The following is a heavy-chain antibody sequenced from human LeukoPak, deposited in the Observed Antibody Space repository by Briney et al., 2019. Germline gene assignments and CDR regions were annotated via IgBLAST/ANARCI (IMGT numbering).Heavy chain of an antibody. CDR1: GGSISSYY. V-gene: IGHV4-59*01. CDR3: SRSFWGKYIDY. J-gene: IGHJ4*02. D-gene: IGHD3-16*01. CDR2: IHYSGST. Sequence: SETLSLTCTVSGGSISSYYWSWIRQPPGKGLEWIGYIHYSGSTNYNPSLKSRVTISADTSKNQFSLKLSSVTAADTAVYYCSRSFWGKYIDYWGQGTLVTVTS.